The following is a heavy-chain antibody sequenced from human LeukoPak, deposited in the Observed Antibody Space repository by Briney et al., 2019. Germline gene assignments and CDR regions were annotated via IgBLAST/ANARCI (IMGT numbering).Heavy chain of an antibody. CDR2: XXDSGGST. V-gene: IGHV3-23*01. J-gene: IGHJ4*02. D-gene: IGHD2-2*01. Sequence: XXXVXQXXXKGLEWVSXXXDSGGSTYYTDSVKGRFTISRDNSKNTLYLQMNSLTAEDTAVYYCAKDRYCSSTSCYGVIDYWGQGTLVTVSS. CDR3: AKDRYCSSTSCYGVIDY.